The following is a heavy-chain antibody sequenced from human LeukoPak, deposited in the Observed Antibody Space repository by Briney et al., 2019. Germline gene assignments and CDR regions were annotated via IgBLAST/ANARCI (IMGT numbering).Heavy chain of an antibody. V-gene: IGHV3-23*01. CDR2: ISGSGGST. CDR1: GFTFSRYA. Sequence: PGGSLRLSCAVSGFTFSRYAMSWVRQAPGRGLEWVSVISGSGGSTYYADSVKGRFTISRDNSKNTLYLQMNSLRAEDTALYYCGRQLGYCSVGSCYFDSWGQGTLVTVSS. CDR3: GRQLGYCSVGSCYFDS. D-gene: IGHD2-15*01. J-gene: IGHJ4*02.